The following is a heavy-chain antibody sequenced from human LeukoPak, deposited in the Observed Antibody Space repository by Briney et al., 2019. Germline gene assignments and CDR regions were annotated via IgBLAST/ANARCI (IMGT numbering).Heavy chain of an antibody. V-gene: IGHV4-39*07. J-gene: IGHJ4*02. Sequence: PSETLSLTCTVSGGSISSSSYYWGWIRQPPGKGLEWIGSIYYSGSTYYNPSLKSRVTISVDTSKNQFSLKLSSVTAADTAVYYCARDLPGIAVADTPGDYWGQGTLVTVSS. CDR3: ARDLPGIAVADTPGDY. D-gene: IGHD6-19*01. CDR2: IYYSGST. CDR1: GGSISSSSYY.